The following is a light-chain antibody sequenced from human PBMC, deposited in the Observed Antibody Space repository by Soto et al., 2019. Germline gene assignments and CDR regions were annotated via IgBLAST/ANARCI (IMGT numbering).Light chain of an antibody. CDR2: LNSDGSH. V-gene: IGLV4-69*01. CDR3: QTWASGVWV. CDR1: SGHISYA. Sequence: QPVLTQSPSASASLGASVKLTCTLSSGHISYAIAWHQQQPEKGPRYLMKLNSDGSHNKGDGIPDRFSGSSSGAERYLTISSLQAEDESDYFCQTWASGVWVFGGGTKLTVL. J-gene: IGLJ3*02.